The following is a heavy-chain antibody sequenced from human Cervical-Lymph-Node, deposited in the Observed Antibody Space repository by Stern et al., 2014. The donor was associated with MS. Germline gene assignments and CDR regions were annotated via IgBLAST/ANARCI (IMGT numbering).Heavy chain of an antibody. CDR2: INYIGRT. J-gene: IGHJ4*02. CDR3: ARGPPPSNSWFYYFDY. Sequence: QVQLQESGPGLVKPSETLSLTCTVSGGSISTYCWSWIRQTPGKGLEWIGYINYIGRTNYNHDLKSRVTILIDRSKNQFSLKLSSVSAADTAVYYCARGPPPSNSWFYYFDYWGQGALVTVSS. D-gene: IGHD6-6*01. CDR1: GGSISTYC. V-gene: IGHV4-59*01.